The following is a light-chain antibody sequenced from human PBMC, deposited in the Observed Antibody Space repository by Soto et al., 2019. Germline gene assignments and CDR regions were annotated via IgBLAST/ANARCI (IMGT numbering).Light chain of an antibody. CDR1: QTISTNN. V-gene: IGKV3-20*01. J-gene: IGKJ1*01. CDR2: GTS. CDR3: QQYGSWT. Sequence: EIVLTQSPGTLSVSPVERATLSCRASQTISTNNLAWYQQKPGQAPSLLIYGTSSRATGIPDRFSGSGSGTDFTLNISRLEPEDSAISYWQQYGSWTFGEGTKVEIK.